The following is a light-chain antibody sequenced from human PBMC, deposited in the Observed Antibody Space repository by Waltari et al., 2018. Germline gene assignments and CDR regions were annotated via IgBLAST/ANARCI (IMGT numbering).Light chain of an antibody. CDR3: QSYDNSLRGSVL. Sequence: QSVLTQAPSVSGAPGQRVTIPCTGGDPNIPSFGVNWYQPLPGRVPKPIIYENTNRPSGVPDRFSGSKSGTSASLAIDGLQPEDEGDYYCQSYDNSLRGSVLFGGGTKVTV. J-gene: IGLJ3*02. V-gene: IGLV1-40*01. CDR2: ENT. CDR1: DPNIPSFG.